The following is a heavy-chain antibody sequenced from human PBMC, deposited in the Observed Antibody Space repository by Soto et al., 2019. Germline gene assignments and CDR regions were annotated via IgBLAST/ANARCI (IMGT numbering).Heavy chain of an antibody. Sequence: CPTLVKPTQALTLTCTFSGFSLSTSGVGVGWIRQPPGKDLEWLALIYLDADKPYSPSLKSRLTITKDTSKNQVVLTMTNMDPVDTATYYCAHRRGIDAFDIWGQGTMVTVSS. D-gene: IGHD3-16*01. CDR3: AHRRGIDAFDI. CDR1: GFSLSTSGVG. J-gene: IGHJ3*02. V-gene: IGHV2-5*02. CDR2: IYLDADK.